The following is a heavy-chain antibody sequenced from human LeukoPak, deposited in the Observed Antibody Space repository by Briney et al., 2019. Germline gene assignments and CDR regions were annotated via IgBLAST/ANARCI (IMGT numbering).Heavy chain of an antibody. CDR3: ARDRRRLLWFGELLYTGDVSHFDY. D-gene: IGHD3-10*01. J-gene: IGHJ4*02. CDR2: ISAYNGNT. CDR1: GYTFTSYG. V-gene: IGHV1-18*04. Sequence: ASVKVSCKASGYTFTSYGISWVRQAPGQGLEWMGWISAYNGNTNYAQKLQGRVTMTTDTSTSTAYMELRSLRSDDTAVYYCARDRRRLLWFGELLYTGDVSHFDYWGQGTLVTVSS.